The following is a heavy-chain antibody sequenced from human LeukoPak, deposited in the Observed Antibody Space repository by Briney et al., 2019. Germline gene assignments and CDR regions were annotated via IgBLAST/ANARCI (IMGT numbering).Heavy chain of an antibody. CDR1: GLILSNSA. J-gene: IGHJ4*02. CDR3: AKVWFGELGDY. CDR2: ISGSGYTT. Sequence: GGSLRLSCAASGLILSNSAMSWVRQAPGKGLEWVSAISGSGYTTYYADSVKGRFTISRDNSKNTLSLQMNSLRAEDTAVYYCAKVWFGELGDYWGQGTLVTVSS. D-gene: IGHD3-10*01. V-gene: IGHV3-23*01.